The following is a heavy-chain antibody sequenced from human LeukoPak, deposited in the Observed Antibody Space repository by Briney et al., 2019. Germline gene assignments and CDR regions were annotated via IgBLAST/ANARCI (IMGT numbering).Heavy chain of an antibody. D-gene: IGHD2-2*01. CDR1: GGSISSSSYS. J-gene: IGHJ6*02. CDR3: ASLRGYCSSTSCPYYYYYGMDV. Sequence: SETLSLTCTVSGGSISSSSYSWGWIRQPPGKGLEWIGYIYYSGSTNYNPSLKSRVTISVDTSKNQFSLKLSSVTAADTAVYYCASLRGYCSSTSCPYYYYYGMDVWGQGTTVTVSS. CDR2: IYYSGST. V-gene: IGHV4-61*05.